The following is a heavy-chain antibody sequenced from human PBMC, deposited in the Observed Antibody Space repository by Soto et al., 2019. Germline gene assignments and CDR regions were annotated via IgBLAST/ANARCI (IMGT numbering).Heavy chain of an antibody. D-gene: IGHD3-3*01. Sequence: PGESLKISCKGSGYSFTSYWIGWVRQMPGKGLEWMGIIYPGDSDTRYSPSFQGQVTISADKSISTAADTAVYYCARGSDYDFWSGYQEENWFDPWGQGTLVTVSS. J-gene: IGHJ5*02. CDR1: GYSFTSYW. V-gene: IGHV5-51*01. CDR3: SGYQEENWFDP. CDR2: IYPGDSDT.